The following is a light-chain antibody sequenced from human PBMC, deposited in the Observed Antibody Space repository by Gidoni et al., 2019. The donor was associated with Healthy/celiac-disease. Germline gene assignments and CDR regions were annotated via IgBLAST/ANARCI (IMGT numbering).Light chain of an antibody. CDR2: KAS. Sequence: ENQMDQAPSTLYASVGGRVTITCRASQSISSWLAWYQQKPGKSPKLLISKASSLESGVPSRFSGSGCGTEFTLPISSLQPDDFATYYCQQYNSYPWTFGQGTKVEI. CDR1: QSISSW. J-gene: IGKJ1*01. V-gene: IGKV1-5*03. CDR3: QQYNSYPWT.